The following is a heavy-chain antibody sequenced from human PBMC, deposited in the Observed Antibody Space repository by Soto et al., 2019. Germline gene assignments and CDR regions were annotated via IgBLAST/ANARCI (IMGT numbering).Heavy chain of an antibody. D-gene: IGHD3-22*01. Sequence: ASVKVSCKASGYTFTGYYMHWVRQAPGQGLEWMGWINPNSGGTNYAQKFQGWVTMTRDTSISTAYMELSRLRSDDTAVYYCARAFYYYDSSGYYYGHAFDIWGQGTTVTVSS. CDR1: GYTFTGYY. CDR2: INPNSGGT. V-gene: IGHV1-2*04. CDR3: ARAFYYYDSSGYYYGHAFDI. J-gene: IGHJ3*02.